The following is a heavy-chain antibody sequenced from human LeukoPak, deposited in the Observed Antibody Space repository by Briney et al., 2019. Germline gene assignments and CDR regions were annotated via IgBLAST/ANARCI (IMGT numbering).Heavy chain of an antibody. CDR3: ARDMVLGIFDY. D-gene: IGHD7-27*01. CDR1: GFTVSSNY. Sequence: GGSLRLSCAASGFTVSSNYMSWVRQAPGKGLEWVSVIYSGGSTYYADSVKGRFTISRDNAKNSLYLQMNSLRAEDTAVYYCARDMVLGIFDYWGQGTLVTVSS. CDR2: IYSGGST. J-gene: IGHJ4*02. V-gene: IGHV3-53*01.